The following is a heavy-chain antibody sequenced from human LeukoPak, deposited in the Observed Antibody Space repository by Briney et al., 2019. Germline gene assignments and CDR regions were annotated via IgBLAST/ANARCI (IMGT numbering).Heavy chain of an antibody. CDR1: GYSFTSYW. Sequence: GESLKISCKGSGYSFTSYWIGWVRQMPGKGLEWMGIIYPGGSDTRYSPSFQGQVTISADKSISTAYLQWSSLKASDTAMYYCARHWNWNDGEVEWFDYWGQGTLVTVSS. CDR2: IYPGGSDT. J-gene: IGHJ4*02. D-gene: IGHD1-1*01. CDR3: ARHWNWNDGEVEWFDY. V-gene: IGHV5-51*01.